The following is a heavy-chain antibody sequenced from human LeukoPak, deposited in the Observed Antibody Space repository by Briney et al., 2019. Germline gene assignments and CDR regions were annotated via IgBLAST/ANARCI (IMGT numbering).Heavy chain of an antibody. D-gene: IGHD6-13*01. CDR2: ISYDGSNK. J-gene: IGHJ4*02. V-gene: IGHV3-30*03. Sequence: GGSLRLSCAASGFTFSSYGMHWVRQAPGKGLEWVAVISYDGSNKYYADSVKGRFTISRDNSKNTLYLQMNSLRAEDTAVYYCARSQQQLVPWDYFDYWGQGTLVTVSS. CDR1: GFTFSSYG. CDR3: ARSQQQLVPWDYFDY.